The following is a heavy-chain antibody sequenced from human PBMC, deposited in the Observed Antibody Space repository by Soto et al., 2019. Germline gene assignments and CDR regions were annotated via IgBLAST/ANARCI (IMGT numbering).Heavy chain of an antibody. CDR3: AKSWDIVVVPAAVYFDY. CDR2: ISGSGGST. V-gene: IGHV3-23*01. J-gene: IGHJ4*02. Sequence: EVQLLESGGGLVQPGGSLRLSCAASGFTFSSYAMSWVRQAPGKGLEWVSAISGSGGSTYYADSVKGRFTISRDNSKNPLYLQMNSLRAEDTAVYYCAKSWDIVVVPAAVYFDYWGQGTLVTVSS. D-gene: IGHD2-2*01. CDR1: GFTFSSYA.